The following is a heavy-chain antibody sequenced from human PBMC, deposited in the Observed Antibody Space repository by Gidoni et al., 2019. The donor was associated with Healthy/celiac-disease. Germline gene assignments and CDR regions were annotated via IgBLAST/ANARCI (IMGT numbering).Heavy chain of an antibody. D-gene: IGHD3-10*01. CDR1: GFTFSSHA. CDR2: ISGSGGST. V-gene: IGHV3-23*01. J-gene: IGHJ5*02. CDR3: AKDALPMVRGVIINNWFDP. Sequence: EVQLLESGGGLVQPGGSLRLSFAASGFTFSSHAMSWVRQAPGKGLEWVSAISGSGGSTYYADSVKGRFTISRDNSKNTLYLQMNSLRAEDTAVYYCAKDALPMVRGVIINNWFDPWGQGTLVTVSS.